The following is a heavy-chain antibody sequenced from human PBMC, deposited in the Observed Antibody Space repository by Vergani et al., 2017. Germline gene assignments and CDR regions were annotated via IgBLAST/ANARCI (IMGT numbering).Heavy chain of an antibody. Sequence: QVQLVQSGAEVKKPGASVKVSCKASGYTFTGYYMHWVRQAPGQGLEWMGWINPNSGGTNYAQKFQGWVTMTRDPSISASYMELSRLRSDDTAVYYCARSSGGNYYDSSGYFASSAPGDWYFDLWGRGTLVTVSS. J-gene: IGHJ2*01. CDR3: ARSSGGNYYDSSGYFASSAPGDWYFDL. CDR2: INPNSGGT. CDR1: GYTFTGYY. D-gene: IGHD3-22*01. V-gene: IGHV1-2*04.